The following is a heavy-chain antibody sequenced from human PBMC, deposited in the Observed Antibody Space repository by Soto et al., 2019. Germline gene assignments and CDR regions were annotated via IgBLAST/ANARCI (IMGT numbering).Heavy chain of an antibody. CDR2: INPNSGGT. J-gene: IGHJ3*02. CDR1: GYTFTGYY. D-gene: IGHD2-15*01. CDR3: ARDSHRGSDAFDI. V-gene: IGHV1-2*04. Sequence: ASVKVSCKASGYTFTGYYMHWVRQAPGQGLEWMGWINPNSGGTNYAQKFQGWVTMTRDTSISTAYMELSRLRSDDTAVYYCARDSHRGSDAFDIWGQGTMVTVSS.